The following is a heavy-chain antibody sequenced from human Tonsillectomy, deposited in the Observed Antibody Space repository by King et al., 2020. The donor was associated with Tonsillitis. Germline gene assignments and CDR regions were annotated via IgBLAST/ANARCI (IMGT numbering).Heavy chain of an antibody. Sequence: QLVQSGAEVKKPGASVKVFCKASGYTFTSYGISWVRKAPGQGVEWMGWIGAYKGSTEYAQKVQGRFTMTRDTPTSTAYMELRSLRSDDTALYYCARDTGGNYPYYFDYWGQGTLVTVSS. D-gene: IGHD1-7*01. V-gene: IGHV1-18*01. CDR3: ARDTGGNYPYYFDY. CDR2: IGAYKGST. J-gene: IGHJ4*02. CDR1: GYTFTSYG.